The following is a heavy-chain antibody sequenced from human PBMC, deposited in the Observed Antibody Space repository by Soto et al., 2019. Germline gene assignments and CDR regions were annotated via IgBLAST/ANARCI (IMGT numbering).Heavy chain of an antibody. D-gene: IGHD3-22*01. CDR1: GFTFDDYA. V-gene: IGHV3-9*01. J-gene: IGHJ4*02. CDR3: AKGPYDSTGYYNFDF. Sequence: EVQLVESGGGLVKPGGSLRLSCAASGFTFDDYAVHWVRQAPGKGLEWVSGLSWNSVAIGYADSVKGRFTISRDNAKNSLYLQMNSLRVEDTALYYCAKGPYDSTGYYNFDFWGQGILVTVSS. CDR2: LSWNSVAI.